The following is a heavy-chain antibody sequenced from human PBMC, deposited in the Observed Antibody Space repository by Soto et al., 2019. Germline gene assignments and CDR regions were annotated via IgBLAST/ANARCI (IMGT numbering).Heavy chain of an antibody. J-gene: IGHJ4*02. D-gene: IGHD6-13*01. V-gene: IGHV4-59*01. CDR3: ARDRYSSSWYSD. CDR1: GGSISSYY. Sequence: PSETLSLTCTVSGGSISSYYWSWIRQPPGKGLEWIGYIYYSGSTNYNPSLKSRVTISVDTSKNQFSLKLSSVTAADTAVYYCARDRYSSSWYSDWGQGTRVTAPQ. CDR2: IYYSGST.